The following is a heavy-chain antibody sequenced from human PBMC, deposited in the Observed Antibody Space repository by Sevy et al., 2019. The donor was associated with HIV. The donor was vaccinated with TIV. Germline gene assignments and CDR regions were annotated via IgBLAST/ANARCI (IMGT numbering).Heavy chain of an antibody. D-gene: IGHD3-22*01. Sequence: GGSLRLSCAASGFTFSSYAMSWVRQAPGKGLEWVSAISGSGGSTYYADSVKGRFTISRDNSKNTLYLQMNSLRAEDKAVDYYAKGPPNYDSSGYYLFDYWGQGTLVTVSS. J-gene: IGHJ4*02. CDR3: AKGPPNYDSSGYYLFDY. CDR1: GFTFSSYA. CDR2: ISGSGGST. V-gene: IGHV3-23*01.